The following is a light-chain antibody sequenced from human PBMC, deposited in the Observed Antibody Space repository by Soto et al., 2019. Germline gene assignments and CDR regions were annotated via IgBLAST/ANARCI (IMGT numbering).Light chain of an antibody. CDR3: AVWDDSLNGVV. CDR1: SSNIGSNT. CDR2: SNN. J-gene: IGLJ2*01. V-gene: IGLV1-44*01. Sequence: QSVLTQPPSAPGTPGQRVTISCSGSSSNIGSNTVNWYQQLPGTAPKLFIYSNNQRPSGVPDRFSGSKSGTSASLAISGLQSEDEADYYCAVWDDSLNGVVFGGGTKLTVL.